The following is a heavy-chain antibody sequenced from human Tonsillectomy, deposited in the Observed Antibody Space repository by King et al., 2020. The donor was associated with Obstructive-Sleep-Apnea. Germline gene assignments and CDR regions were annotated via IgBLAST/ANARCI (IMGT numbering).Heavy chain of an antibody. J-gene: IGHJ4*02. CDR1: GYRFSSYY. CDR3: VAGPTTWYPFDY. Sequence: QLVQSGAEVKKPGASVKVSCNASGYRFSSYYISWVRQAPGQGLEWMGCVSSYKAYTNYAQNFQGRVTMVTDTSTSTAYMELRSLRSDDTAVYYCVAGPTTWYPFDYWGRGTLVTVS. CDR2: VSSYKAYT. V-gene: IGHV1-18*01. D-gene: IGHD2-15*01.